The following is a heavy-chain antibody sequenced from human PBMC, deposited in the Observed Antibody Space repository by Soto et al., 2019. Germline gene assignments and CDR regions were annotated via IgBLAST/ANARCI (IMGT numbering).Heavy chain of an antibody. V-gene: IGHV3-53*01. CDR1: GFTVSSNY. J-gene: IGHJ4*02. CDR3: ASSPAQSRSFDY. Sequence: GGSLRLSCAASGFTVSSNYMSWVRQAPGKGLEWVSVIYSGGSTYYADSVKGRFTISRDNSKNTLYLQMNRLRAEDTAVYYCASSPAQSRSFDYWGQGTLVTVSS. CDR2: IYSGGST.